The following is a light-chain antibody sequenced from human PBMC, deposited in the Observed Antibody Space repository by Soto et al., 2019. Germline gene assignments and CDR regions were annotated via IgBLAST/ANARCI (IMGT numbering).Light chain of an antibody. Sequence: QSVLTHPASVSGSPGQSITISCTGTSSDVGSYNYVSWYQQHPGKAPKLMIYEVSDRPSGISSRFSGSKSGNTASLTISGLQTGDEADYYCSSYTSSSTLFGTGTKATVL. CDR1: SSDVGSYNY. CDR3: SSYTSSSTL. J-gene: IGLJ1*01. CDR2: EVS. V-gene: IGLV2-14*01.